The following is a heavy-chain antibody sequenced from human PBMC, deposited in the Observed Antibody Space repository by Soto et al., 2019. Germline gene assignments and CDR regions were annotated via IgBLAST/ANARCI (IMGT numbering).Heavy chain of an antibody. J-gene: IGHJ2*01. V-gene: IGHV3-30*18. CDR1: GFTFSSYG. D-gene: IGHD1-26*01. CDR3: AKEGSRDWYFDL. CDR2: ISYDGSNK. Sequence: QVQLVESGGGVVQPGRSLRLSCAASGFTFSSYGMHWVRQAPGKGLEWVAVISYDGSNKYYADSVKGRFTISRDNSKNTLYLHMNSLRAEDTAVYYCAKEGSRDWYFDLWGRGTLVTVSS.